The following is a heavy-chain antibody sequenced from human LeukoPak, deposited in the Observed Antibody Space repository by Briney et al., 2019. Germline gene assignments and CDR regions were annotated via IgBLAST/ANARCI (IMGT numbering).Heavy chain of an antibody. CDR2: IYTSGKT. CDR1: GDSISSGRYY. D-gene: IGHD1-26*01. V-gene: IGHV4-61*02. Sequence: SQTLSLTCTVSGDSISSGRYYWSWVRQPAGKELEWIGRIYTSGKTDYNPYTPSLKSRVTVSLDTSKNQLSLFLTSVTAADTAMYYCARSFSGSYYLEYWGQGTLVTVSS. CDR3: ARSFSGSYYLEY. J-gene: IGHJ4*02.